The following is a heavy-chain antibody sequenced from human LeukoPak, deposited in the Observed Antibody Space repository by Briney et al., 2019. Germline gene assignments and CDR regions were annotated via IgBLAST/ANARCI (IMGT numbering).Heavy chain of an antibody. CDR3: ARVEDILTGQYLGY. CDR1: GGSISSYY. CDR2: IYYSGST. Sequence: SETLSLTCTVSGGSISSYYWSWIRQPPGKGLEWIGYIYYSGSTNYNPSLKSRVTISVDTSKNQFSLKLSSVTAADTAVYYCARVEDILTGQYLGYWGQGTLVTVSS. J-gene: IGHJ4*02. V-gene: IGHV4-59*01. D-gene: IGHD3-9*01.